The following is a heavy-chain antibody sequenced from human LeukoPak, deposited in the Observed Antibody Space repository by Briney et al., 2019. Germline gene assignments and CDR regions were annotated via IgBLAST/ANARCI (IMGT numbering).Heavy chain of an antibody. CDR1: GFTFSSYS. CDR3: ARDGVRDYCSGGSCYSEAWFDP. J-gene: IGHJ5*02. D-gene: IGHD2-15*01. Sequence: NPGGSLRLSCAASGFTFSSYSMNWVRQAPGKGLEWVSSISSSSYIYYADSVKGRFTISRDNAKNSLYLQMNSLRAEDTAVYYCARDGVRDYCSGGSCYSEAWFDPWGQGTLVTVSS. V-gene: IGHV3-21*01. CDR2: ISSSSYI.